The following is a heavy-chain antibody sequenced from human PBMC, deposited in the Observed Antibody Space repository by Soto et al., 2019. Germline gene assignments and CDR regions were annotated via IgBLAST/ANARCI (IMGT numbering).Heavy chain of an antibody. CDR2: INPNGGVT. Sequence: QVQLVQSGAEVKTPGASVKLSCKASGYTFTHYYIHWVRQAPGQGLEWMGIINPNGGVTTYAQKFRAGFTMTRDTSTNTVYMELRSLRSEDSAVYYCATSVNSAMAFDYWGQGTLVTVST. CDR1: GYTFTHYY. V-gene: IGHV1-46*01. D-gene: IGHD5-18*01. J-gene: IGHJ4*02. CDR3: ATSVNSAMAFDY.